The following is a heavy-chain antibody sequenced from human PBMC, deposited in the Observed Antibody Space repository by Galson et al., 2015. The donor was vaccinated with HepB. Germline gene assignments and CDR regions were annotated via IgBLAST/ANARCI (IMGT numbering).Heavy chain of an antibody. CDR3: VGDSGQYLFAY. V-gene: IGHV3-48*01. CDR1: GFVFSTYN. J-gene: IGHJ4*02. Sequence: SLRLSCAASGFVFSTYNMNWVRQAPGKGLEWVSYISSSGSNIYSADSVKGRFSISRDNAKRSLCLQMKSLRAEDTAVYYCVGDSGQYLFAYWGQGTLVTFSS. CDR2: ISSSGSNI. D-gene: IGHD2/OR15-2a*01.